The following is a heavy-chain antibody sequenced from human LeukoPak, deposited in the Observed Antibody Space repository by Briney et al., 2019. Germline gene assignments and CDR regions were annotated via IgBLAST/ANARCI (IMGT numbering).Heavy chain of an antibody. D-gene: IGHD4-17*01. Sequence: GGSLRLSCAASGFTFSTYAMSWVRQAPGKGLEWVSTISGSGGSTYYADSVKGRFTISRDNSRELLYLQMNSLRVEDTAVYYCAKDPNGHSVGAFDSCCQGTMVNVSS. CDR1: GFTFSTYA. V-gene: IGHV3-23*01. CDR3: AKDPNGHSVGAFDS. J-gene: IGHJ3*02. CDR2: ISGSGGST.